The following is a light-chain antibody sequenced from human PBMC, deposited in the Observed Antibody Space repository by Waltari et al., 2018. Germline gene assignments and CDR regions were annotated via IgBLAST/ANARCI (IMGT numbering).Light chain of an antibody. J-gene: IGLJ1*01. CDR2: GDT. CDR3: QSYDSSLSGYV. Sequence: QSLLTQPPSVSGAPGQRVTISCTGSSSNIGAGFDVNWYQQFPGTAPKLLIHGDTNRPSGVPDRFSGSKSGTSASLAITGLQAEDEADYYCQSYDSSLSGYVFGTGTKVTVL. V-gene: IGLV1-40*01. CDR1: SSNIGAGFD.